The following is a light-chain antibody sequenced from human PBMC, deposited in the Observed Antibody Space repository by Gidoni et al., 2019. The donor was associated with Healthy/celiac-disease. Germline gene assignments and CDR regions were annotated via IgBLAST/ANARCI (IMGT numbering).Light chain of an antibody. CDR1: QDISNY. Sequence: DIQMTQSPSSLSASVGDRVTITCQASQDISNYLNWYQQKPGKAPKLLIYDASNFETGVPSRFSGSGSGTDFTFNISSLQPEDIATYYCQQYDNRMYTFXQXTKLEIK. CDR2: DAS. J-gene: IGKJ2*01. CDR3: QQYDNRMYT. V-gene: IGKV1-33*01.